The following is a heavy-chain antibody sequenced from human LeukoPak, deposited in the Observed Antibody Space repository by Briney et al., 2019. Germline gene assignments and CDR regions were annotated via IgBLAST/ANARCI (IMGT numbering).Heavy chain of an antibody. J-gene: IGHJ4*02. CDR1: GGSISSYY. V-gene: IGHV4-59*01. CDR2: IYYSGST. CDR3: ARASTYYYASGSYHTPFDF. D-gene: IGHD3-10*01. Sequence: PSETLSLTCTVSGGSISSYYWSWIRQPPGKGLEWIGYIYYSGSTNYNPSLKSRVTISVDTSKNQFSLKVSSVTAADTAVYYSARASTYYYASGSYHTPFDFWGQGTLVTVSS.